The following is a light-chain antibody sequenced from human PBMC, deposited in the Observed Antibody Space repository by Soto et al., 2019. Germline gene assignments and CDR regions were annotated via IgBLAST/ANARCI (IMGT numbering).Light chain of an antibody. Sequence: DIQMTQYPSTLSGSVGDRVTITCRASQTISSWLAWYQQKPGKAPKLLIYKASTLKSGVPSRFSGSGSGTEFTLTISSLQPDDFATYYCQHYNSYSEAFGQGTQGG. CDR3: QHYNSYSEA. V-gene: IGKV1-5*03. CDR2: KAS. CDR1: QTISSW. J-gene: IGKJ1*01.